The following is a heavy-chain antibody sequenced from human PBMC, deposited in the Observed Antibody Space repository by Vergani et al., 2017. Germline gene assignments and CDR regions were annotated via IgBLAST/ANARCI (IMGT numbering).Heavy chain of an antibody. J-gene: IGHJ4*02. CDR3: AKGGIHLWXFDY. CDR1: GFTFSSYA. CDR2: ISGSGGST. Sequence: EVQLLESGGGLVQPGGSLRLSCAASGFTFSSYAMSWVRQAPGKGLEWVSAISGSGGSTYYADSVKGRFTISRDNSKNTLYLQMNSLRAEDTALYYCAKGGIHLWXFDYWGQGTLVTVSS. D-gene: IGHD5-18*01. V-gene: IGHV3-23*01.